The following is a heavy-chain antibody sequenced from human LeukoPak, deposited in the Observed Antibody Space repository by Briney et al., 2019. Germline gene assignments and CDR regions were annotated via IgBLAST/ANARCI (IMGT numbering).Heavy chain of an antibody. V-gene: IGHV4-4*09. CDR2: IYTSGST. J-gene: IGHJ5*02. D-gene: IGHD3-10*01. Sequence: SETLSLTCTVSGSISSYYWSWIRQPPGKGLEWIGYIYTSGSTNYNPSLKSRVTISVDTSKNQFSLDLSSVTAADTAVYYCARVYTDYYGSGSYYNVHNWFDPWGQGTLVNVSS. CDR1: GSISSYY. CDR3: ARVYTDYYGSGSYYNVHNWFDP.